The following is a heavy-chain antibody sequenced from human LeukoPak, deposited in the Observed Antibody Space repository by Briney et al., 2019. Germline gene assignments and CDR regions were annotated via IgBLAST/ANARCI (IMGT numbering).Heavy chain of an antibody. CDR3: ARDRGRDSSGYYYYAWFDY. Sequence: PGGSLRLSCAASRFTFSNYWMSWVRQAPGKGLEWVANIKHDGSEKYYVDSVKGRFTISRDNAKNSLYLQMNSLRAEDTAVYYCARDRGRDSSGYYYYAWFDYWGQGTLVTVSS. CDR2: IKHDGSEK. J-gene: IGHJ4*02. V-gene: IGHV3-7*01. CDR1: RFTFSNYW. D-gene: IGHD3-22*01.